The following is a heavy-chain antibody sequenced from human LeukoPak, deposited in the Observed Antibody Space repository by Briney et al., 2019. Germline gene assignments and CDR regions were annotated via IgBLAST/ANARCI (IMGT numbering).Heavy chain of an antibody. Sequence: PGGSLRLSCAASGFTFSSYEMNWVRQAPGKGLEWVSYISSSGSTIYYADSVKGRFTISRDNAKNSLYLQMNSLRAEGTAVYYCEVGAKGNDYWGQGTLVTVSS. V-gene: IGHV3-48*03. CDR1: GFTFSSYE. CDR2: ISSSGSTI. D-gene: IGHD1-26*01. CDR3: EVGAKGNDY. J-gene: IGHJ4*02.